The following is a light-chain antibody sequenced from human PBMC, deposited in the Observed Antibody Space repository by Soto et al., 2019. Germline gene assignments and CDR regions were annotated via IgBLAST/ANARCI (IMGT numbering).Light chain of an antibody. Sequence: DIVMTQSPDSLAVSLGERATINCKSSQSVLYSSNNKNYLAWYQQKPGQPPKLLIYWASTRESGVPDRFSGSGSGTDFTLTISSLQAEDVAFYYCQQYYSTPRTFGQGTTVEIK. V-gene: IGKV4-1*01. CDR1: QSVLYSSNNKNY. CDR2: WAS. CDR3: QQYYSTPRT. J-gene: IGKJ1*01.